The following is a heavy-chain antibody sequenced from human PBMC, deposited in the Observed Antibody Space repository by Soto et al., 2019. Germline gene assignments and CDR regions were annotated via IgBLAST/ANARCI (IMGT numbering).Heavy chain of an antibody. D-gene: IGHD6-13*01. V-gene: IGHV1-2*02. CDR2: INPNSGGT. J-gene: IGHJ6*02. Sequence: ASVKVSCKASGYTFTVYQMHWVRQAPGQGLEWVGWINPNSGGTNYAQKFQGRVTMTRDTSISTAYMELSRLRSDDTAVYYCASGSSWYGGGDYYYYGMDVWGQATTVTASS. CDR3: ASGSSWYGGGDYYYYGMDV. CDR1: GYTFTVYQ.